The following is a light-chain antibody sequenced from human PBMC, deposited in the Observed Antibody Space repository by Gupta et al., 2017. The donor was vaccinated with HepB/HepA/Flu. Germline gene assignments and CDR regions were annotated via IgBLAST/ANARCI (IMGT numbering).Light chain of an antibody. CDR3: TSYAGIHIVV. V-gene: IGLV2-8*01. CDR2: EVN. CDR1: SSDVGGYEY. J-gene: IGLJ2*01. Sequence: QSALTQPPSASGSPGQSVTISCTGTSSDVGGYEYVSWYHQDLGRAPKLMIYEVNKRPSGVPDRFSCCKSGNTASLTVSGLQAEDEADYYCTSYAGIHIVVFGGGTKLTVL.